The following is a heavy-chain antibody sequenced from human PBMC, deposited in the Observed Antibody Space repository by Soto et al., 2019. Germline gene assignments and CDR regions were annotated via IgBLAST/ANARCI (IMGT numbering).Heavy chain of an antibody. CDR2: INPNSGGT. Sequence: GASVKVSCKASGYTFTGYYMHWVRQAPGQGLEWMGWINPNSGGTNYARKFQGWVTMTRDTSISTAYMELSRLRSDDTAVYYCARGVNDYVWGSYRQNWFDPWGQGTLVTVSS. J-gene: IGHJ5*02. CDR3: ARGVNDYVWGSYRQNWFDP. V-gene: IGHV1-2*04. D-gene: IGHD3-16*02. CDR1: GYTFTGYY.